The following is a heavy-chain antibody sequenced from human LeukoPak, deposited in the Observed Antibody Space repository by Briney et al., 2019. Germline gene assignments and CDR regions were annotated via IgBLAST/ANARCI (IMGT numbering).Heavy chain of an antibody. CDR3: ARMSKWLQNYFDY. Sequence: GGPLRLSCAASGFTVSSNYMSWVRQAPGKGLEWVSVIYSGGSTYYADSVKGRFTISRDNSKNTLYLQMNSLRAEDTAVYYCARMSKWLQNYFDYWGQGTLVTVSS. D-gene: IGHD5-12*01. CDR1: GFTVSSNY. CDR2: IYSGGST. V-gene: IGHV3-53*01. J-gene: IGHJ4*02.